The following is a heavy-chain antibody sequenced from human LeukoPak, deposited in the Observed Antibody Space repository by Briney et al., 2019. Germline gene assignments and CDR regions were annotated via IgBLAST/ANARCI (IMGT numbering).Heavy chain of an antibody. CDR2: IYTSGST. D-gene: IGHD3-22*01. Sequence: PSETLSLTCTVSGGSISSGSYYWSWIRQPAGKGLEWIGRIYTSGSTNYNPSLKSRVTISVDRSKNQFSLKLSSVTAADTAVYYCARVDSGYYYMDVWGKGTTVTVSS. V-gene: IGHV4-61*02. CDR3: ARVDSGYYYMDV. J-gene: IGHJ6*03. CDR1: GGSISSGSYY.